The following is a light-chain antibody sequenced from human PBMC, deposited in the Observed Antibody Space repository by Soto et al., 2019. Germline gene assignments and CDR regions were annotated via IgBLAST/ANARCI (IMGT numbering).Light chain of an antibody. CDR1: QSVFYSSNSKNY. CDR2: WAS. CDR3: QQYYSAPRT. Sequence: DIVMTQSPDSLAVSLGERASIKCKSSQSVFYSSNSKNYLAWYQQKPGQPPRLLIYWASTRASGVPDRFRASGSGTDFALPISSLQAEDVAVYYCQQYYSAPRTFGQGTNLEIK. J-gene: IGKJ2*01. V-gene: IGKV4-1*01.